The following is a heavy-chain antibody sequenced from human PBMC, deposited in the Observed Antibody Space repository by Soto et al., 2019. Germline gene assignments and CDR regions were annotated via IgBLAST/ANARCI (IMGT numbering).Heavy chain of an antibody. D-gene: IGHD6-19*01. J-gene: IGHJ5*02. Sequence: EAQLVQSGGGLVQPGGSLRLSCVASEFTFTNYGMSWVRQAPGKGLEWISYTSPSTSIKFYADSVKGRFTISRDNAKNPLYLQMDSLRPEAPAVYYCARAPYHWESRGWFPNCFDPWGQGTLVIVSS. CDR2: TSPSTSIK. V-gene: IGHV3-48*01. CDR3: ARAPYHWESRGWFPNCFDP. CDR1: EFTFTNYG.